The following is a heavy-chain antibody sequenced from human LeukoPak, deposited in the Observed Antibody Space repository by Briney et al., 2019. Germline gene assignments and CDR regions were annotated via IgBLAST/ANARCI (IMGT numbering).Heavy chain of an antibody. CDR3: AKDPSLRVTLPV. CDR2: ISHDGNNE. J-gene: IGHJ4*02. CDR1: GFTFTNYG. V-gene: IGHV3-30*18. D-gene: IGHD2-21*02. Sequence: GGSLRLSCAASGFTFTNYGFHWVRQAPGKGLEWVALISHDGNNEYYAGSVKGRFATSRDDSKNTLYLQMNSLRAEDTAVYYCAKDPSLRVTLPVWGQGTLVTVSS.